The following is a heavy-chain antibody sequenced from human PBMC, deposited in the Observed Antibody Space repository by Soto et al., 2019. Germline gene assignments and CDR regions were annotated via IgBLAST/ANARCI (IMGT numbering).Heavy chain of an antibody. D-gene: IGHD6-19*01. J-gene: IGHJ4*02. CDR1: GGSISNSSYL. V-gene: IGHV4-39*01. CDR2: VSHIGGT. CDR3: SRIAVSGPRTGFDY. Sequence: QLQLQESGPGLVKPSETLSLTCSVSGGSISNSSYLWGWVRQPPGKGLQWIGSVSHIGGTNYNPSLKSRLTISVGTSKTQSSLRLDSVTAADTAVYYCSRIAVSGPRTGFDYWGQGILVTVSS.